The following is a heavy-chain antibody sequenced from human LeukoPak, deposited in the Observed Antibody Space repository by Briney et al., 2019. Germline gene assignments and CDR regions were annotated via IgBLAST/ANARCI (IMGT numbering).Heavy chain of an antibody. J-gene: IGHJ5*02. V-gene: IGHV1-18*01. CDR3: ARDFLDTAMAPFDP. Sequence: GASVKVSCKASGYTFTNYSISWVRQAPGQGLEWMGWISAYNGNTKYAQNLQGRVTITADKSTSTAYMELSSLRSEDTAVYYCARDFLDTAMAPFDPWGQGTLVTVSS. D-gene: IGHD5-18*01. CDR1: GYTFTNYS. CDR2: ISAYNGNT.